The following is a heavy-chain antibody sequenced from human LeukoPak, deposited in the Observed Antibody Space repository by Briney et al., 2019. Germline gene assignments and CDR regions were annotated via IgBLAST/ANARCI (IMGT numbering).Heavy chain of an antibody. D-gene: IGHD2-15*01. V-gene: IGHV3-23*01. J-gene: IGHJ5*02. CDR1: GFTFSSYG. Sequence: GGTLRLSCAASGFTFSSYGMTWVRQAPGKGLEWVSAISDSGGRTFYADSVKGRFTISRDNSKNTLHLQMNSLRAEDTAVYSCARGADGVSSNSRGWFDPWGQGTLVTVSS. CDR2: ISDSGGRT. CDR3: ARGADGVSSNSRGWFDP.